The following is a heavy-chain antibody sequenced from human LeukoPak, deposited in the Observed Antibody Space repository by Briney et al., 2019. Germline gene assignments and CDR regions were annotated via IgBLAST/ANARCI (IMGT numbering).Heavy chain of an antibody. D-gene: IGHD3-10*01. CDR2: INHSGST. V-gene: IGHV4-34*01. CDR1: GGSFSGYY. J-gene: IGHJ4*02. CDR3: ARQIVRGVIGN. Sequence: SETLSLTCAVYGGSFSGYYWSWIRQPPGKGLEWIGEINHSGSTNYNPSLKSRVTIPVDTSKNQFSLKLSSVTAADTAVYYCARQIVRGVIGNWGQGTLVTVSS.